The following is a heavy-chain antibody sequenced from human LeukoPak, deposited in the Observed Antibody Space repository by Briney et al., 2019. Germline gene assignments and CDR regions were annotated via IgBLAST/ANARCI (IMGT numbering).Heavy chain of an antibody. Sequence: SETLSLTCTVSGGSISSYYWSWIRQPPGKGLEWIGYIYTSGSTNYNPSLKSRVTISVDTSKNQFSLKLSSVTAADTAVYYCARAVVPAGYYYHYMDVWGKGTTVTVSS. D-gene: IGHD2-2*01. CDR2: IYTSGST. CDR3: ARAVVPAGYYYHYMDV. J-gene: IGHJ6*03. CDR1: GGSISSYY. V-gene: IGHV4-4*09.